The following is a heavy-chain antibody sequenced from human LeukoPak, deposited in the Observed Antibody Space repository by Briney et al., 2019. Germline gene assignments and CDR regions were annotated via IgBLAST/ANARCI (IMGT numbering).Heavy chain of an antibody. CDR3: AREAFTTVTSATDAFDI. CDR2: INPNSGGT. D-gene: IGHD4-17*01. V-gene: IGHV1-2*02. CDR1: GYTFTDYY. Sequence: ASVKVSCKASGYTFTDYYIHWVRQAPGHGLEWMGWINPNSGGTNSAQKFQGRVTMTRDTSISTAYMELSRLTSDDTAVYYCAREAFTTVTSATDAFDIWGQGTMVTVSS. J-gene: IGHJ3*02.